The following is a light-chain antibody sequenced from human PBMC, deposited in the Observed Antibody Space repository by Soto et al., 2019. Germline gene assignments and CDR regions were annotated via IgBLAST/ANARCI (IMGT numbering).Light chain of an antibody. V-gene: IGKV1-5*01. Sequence: EIQMTQSPSTLSGSVGDRSTITCMASQTISSWLAWYQQKPGKAPKLLIYDASILESGVPSRFSGSGSGTEFTLTISSLQPADFATYYCQQYNAYSRTFGQGTKVEIK. CDR1: QTISSW. CDR2: DAS. J-gene: IGKJ1*01. CDR3: QQYNAYSRT.